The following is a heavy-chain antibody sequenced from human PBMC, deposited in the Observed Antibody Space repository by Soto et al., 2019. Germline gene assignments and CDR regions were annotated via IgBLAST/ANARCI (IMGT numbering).Heavy chain of an antibody. D-gene: IGHD3-10*01. CDR3: AKSSRITLVRGVTDY. J-gene: IGHJ4*02. V-gene: IGHV3-23*01. CDR1: GFAFSNYA. Sequence: GGSLRLSCAASGFAFSNYAMNWVRQAPGKGLEWVSAISGGAGDTYYADSVKGRFTISRDNSKNTLYLQMKSLRAEDTAVYFCAKSSRITLVRGVTDYWGQGTLVTVSS. CDR2: ISGGAGDT.